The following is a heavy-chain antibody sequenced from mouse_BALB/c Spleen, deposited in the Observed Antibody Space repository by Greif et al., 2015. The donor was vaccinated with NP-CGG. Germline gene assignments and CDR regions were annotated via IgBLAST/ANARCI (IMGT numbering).Heavy chain of an antibody. V-gene: IGHV1-62-2*01. CDR2: FYPGSGSI. CDR3: ARHEERGDGYYETYFDY. J-gene: IGHJ2*01. CDR1: GYTFTEYI. D-gene: IGHD2-3*01. Sequence: QVQLQQSGAGLVKPGASVKLSGKASGYTFTEYIIHWVKQRSGQGLEWIGWFYPGSGSIKYNEEFKDKATLTADKSSSTVCMELSRLTSEDSAVYFCARHEERGDGYYETYFDYWGQGTTLTVSS.